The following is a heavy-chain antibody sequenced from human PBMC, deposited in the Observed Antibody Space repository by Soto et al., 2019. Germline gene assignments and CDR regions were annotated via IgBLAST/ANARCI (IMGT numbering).Heavy chain of an antibody. CDR1: GYTFTSYG. J-gene: IGHJ4*02. D-gene: IGHD3-22*01. CDR2: ISAYNGNT. V-gene: IGHV1-18*04. Sequence: QVQLVQSGAEVKRPGASVKGSCKASGYTFTSYGINWVRQAPGQGLEWMGWISAYNGNTNHSQKLQGRVTMTTDTSTSTAYMELRXLKSDDTAVYYCGRGRIVLVPLDSWGQGTLVXXPS. CDR3: GRGRIVLVPLDS.